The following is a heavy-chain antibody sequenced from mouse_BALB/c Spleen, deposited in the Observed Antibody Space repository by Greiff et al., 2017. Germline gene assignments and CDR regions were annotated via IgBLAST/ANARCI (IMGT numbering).Heavy chain of an antibody. CDR2: ISYSGST. CDR1: GYSITSDYA. Sequence: EVKLLESGPGLVKPSQSLSLTCTVTGYSITSDYAWNWIRQFPGNKLEWMGYISYSGSTSYNPSLKSRISITRDTSKNQFFLQLNSVTTEDTATYYCARWLPSHYYAMDYWGQGTSVTVSS. J-gene: IGHJ4*01. V-gene: IGHV3-2*02. D-gene: IGHD2-2*01. CDR3: ARWLPSHYYAMDY.